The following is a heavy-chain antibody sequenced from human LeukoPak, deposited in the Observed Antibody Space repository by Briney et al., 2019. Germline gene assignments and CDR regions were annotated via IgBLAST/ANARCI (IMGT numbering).Heavy chain of an antibody. CDR1: GGSFSGYY. CDR2: IYHSGST. J-gene: IGHJ4*02. Sequence: SETLSLTCAVYGGSFSGYYWSWIRQPPGKGLEWIGEIYHSGSTNYNPSLKSRVTISVDKSKNQFSLKLSSVTAADTAVYYCARGKAAAGYFDYWGQGTLVTVSS. V-gene: IGHV4-34*01. D-gene: IGHD6-13*01. CDR3: ARGKAAAGYFDY.